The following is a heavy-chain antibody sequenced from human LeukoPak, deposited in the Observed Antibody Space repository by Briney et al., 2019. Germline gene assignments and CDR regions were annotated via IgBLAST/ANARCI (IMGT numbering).Heavy chain of an antibody. Sequence: GGSLRLSCAASGFTFEDYGMSWVRQAPGKGLEWVSGINWNGATSAYANSVKGRFTISRDNAKNSLYLEMNSLRPEDTAVYYCARSRGYYFNYYYYMDVWGKGTTVTVSS. CDR1: GFTFEDYG. D-gene: IGHD3-22*01. CDR2: INWNGATS. CDR3: ARSRGYYFNYYYYMDV. J-gene: IGHJ6*03. V-gene: IGHV3-20*04.